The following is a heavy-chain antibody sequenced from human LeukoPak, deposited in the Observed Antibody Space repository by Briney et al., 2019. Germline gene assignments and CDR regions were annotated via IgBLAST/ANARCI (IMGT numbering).Heavy chain of an antibody. V-gene: IGHV4-34*01. CDR3: AREFYGDYVDY. CDR1: GGSFSGYY. Sequence: PSETLSLTRAVYGGSFSGYYWSWIRQPPGKGLEWIGEINHSGSTNYNPSLKSRVTISVDTSKNQFSLKLSSVTAADTAVYYCAREFYGDYVDYWGQGTLVTVSS. J-gene: IGHJ4*02. D-gene: IGHD4-17*01. CDR2: INHSGST.